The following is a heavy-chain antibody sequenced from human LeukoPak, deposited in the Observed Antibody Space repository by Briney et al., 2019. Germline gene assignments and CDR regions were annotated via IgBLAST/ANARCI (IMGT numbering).Heavy chain of an antibody. CDR2: LYSGGAT. D-gene: IGHD4-23*01. V-gene: IGHV3-66*01. CDR3: ARGNGNVGGRLDP. J-gene: IGHJ5*02. CDR1: GFSVSGIH. Sequence: GGSLRLSCAASGFSVSGIHMNWVRQAPGKDLEWVSGLYSGGATYYADSMGGRFTISRDHSKNTVYLQMTSLRPDDTAIYYCARGNGNVGGRLDPWGQGTRVTVSS.